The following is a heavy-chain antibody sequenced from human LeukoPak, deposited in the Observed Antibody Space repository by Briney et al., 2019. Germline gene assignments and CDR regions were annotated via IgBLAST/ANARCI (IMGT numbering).Heavy chain of an antibody. CDR1: GFTFSTYG. CDR2: IWYDGSSN. Sequence: PGGSLRLSCAASGFTFSTYGMHWVRQAPGKGLEWVAAIWYDGSSNYYADSVKGRFTISRDNSKNTLYLQMNSLSVDDTAVYFCAKGHAGGSPYYMDVWGKGTTVTVSS. D-gene: IGHD3-16*01. J-gene: IGHJ6*03. V-gene: IGHV3-33*06. CDR3: AKGHAGGSPYYMDV.